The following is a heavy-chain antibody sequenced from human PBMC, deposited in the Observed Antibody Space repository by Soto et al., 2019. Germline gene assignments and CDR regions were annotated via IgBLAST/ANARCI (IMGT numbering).Heavy chain of an antibody. CDR3: TTDESITMVRGGTRTYNWFDP. Sequence: EVQLVESGGGLVKPGGSLRLSCAASGFTFSNAWMSWVRQAPGKGLEWVGRIKSKTDGGTTDYAAPVKGRFTISRADATTTLYLQMNSLKTEDTAVYYCTTDESITMVRGGTRTYNWFDPWGQGTLVTVSS. CDR1: GFTFSNAW. J-gene: IGHJ5*02. CDR2: IKSKTDGGTT. V-gene: IGHV3-15*01. D-gene: IGHD3-10*01.